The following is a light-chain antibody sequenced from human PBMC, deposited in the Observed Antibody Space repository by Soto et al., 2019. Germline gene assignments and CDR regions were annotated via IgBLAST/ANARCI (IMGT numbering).Light chain of an antibody. CDR1: SSDVGGYNY. J-gene: IGLJ2*01. V-gene: IGLV2-14*01. Sequence: QPVLTQPASVSGSPGQSITISCTGTSSDVGGYNYVSWYQQHPGKAPKLMIYEVSTRPSGVSNRFSGSKSGNTASLTISGLQAEDEAAYYCSSYTSPSTVVFGGGTKLTVL. CDR2: EVS. CDR3: SSYTSPSTVV.